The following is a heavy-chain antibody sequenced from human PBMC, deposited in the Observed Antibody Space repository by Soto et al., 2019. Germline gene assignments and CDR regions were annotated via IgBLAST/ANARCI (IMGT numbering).Heavy chain of an antibody. CDR3: ARDLIAAAGTGFDY. Sequence: SETLSLTCAVSGGSISSSNWWSWVRQPPGKGLEWIGEIYHSGSTNYNPSLKSRVTISVDKSKNQFSLKLSSVTAADTAVYYCARDLIAAAGTGFDYWGQGTLVTVSS. CDR2: IYHSGST. D-gene: IGHD6-13*01. V-gene: IGHV4-4*02. J-gene: IGHJ4*02. CDR1: GGSISSSNW.